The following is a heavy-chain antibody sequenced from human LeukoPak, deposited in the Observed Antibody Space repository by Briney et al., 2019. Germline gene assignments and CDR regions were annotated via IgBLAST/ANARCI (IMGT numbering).Heavy chain of an antibody. CDR1: GYTFTSYD. J-gene: IGHJ4*02. CDR3: ASHVGYDSSGYYSTDY. Sequence: ASVKVSCKASGYTFTSYDINWVRQDTGQGLEWLGWMNPNSGNTGYAQKFQGRVTMTRNTSISTAYMELSSLRSEDTAVYYCASHVGYDSSGYYSTDYWGQGTLVTVSS. CDR2: MNPNSGNT. V-gene: IGHV1-8*01. D-gene: IGHD3-22*01.